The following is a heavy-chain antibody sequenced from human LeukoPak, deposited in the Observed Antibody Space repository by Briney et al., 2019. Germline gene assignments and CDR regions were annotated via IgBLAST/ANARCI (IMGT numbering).Heavy chain of an antibody. CDR3: AAEGRPTVVTFRKGAVDL. D-gene: IGHD4-23*01. CDR2: IVVGSGNT. J-gene: IGHJ3*01. Sequence: SVKVSCKASGFTFTSSAVQWVRQARGQRLGWIGWIVVGSGNTNYAQKFQERVTITRDMSTSTVYMELSSLRSEDTAVYYCAAEGRPTVVTFRKGAVDLWGQGTMVTVSS. CDR1: GFTFTSSA. V-gene: IGHV1-58*01.